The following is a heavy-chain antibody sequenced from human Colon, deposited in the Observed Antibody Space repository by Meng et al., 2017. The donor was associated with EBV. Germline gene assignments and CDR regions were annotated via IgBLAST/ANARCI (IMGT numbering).Heavy chain of an antibody. V-gene: IGHV4-39*01. CDR2: IYYSGST. CDR3: ASYTSFSGSYYNGIDY. D-gene: IGHD3-10*01. J-gene: IGHJ4*02. Sequence: QVQPQGSGPGRVQPSETLSLTCTVSCGSIRSGPYCWAWIRQPPGKGLEWIGSIYYSGSTYYNPSLKSRVTISVDSSKNQFSLKLTSVTAADTSLYYCASYTSFSGSYYNGIDYWGQGTLVTVSS. CDR1: CGSIRSGPYC.